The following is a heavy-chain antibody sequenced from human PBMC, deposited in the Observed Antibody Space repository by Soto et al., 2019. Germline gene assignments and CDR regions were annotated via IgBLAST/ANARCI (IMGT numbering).Heavy chain of an antibody. J-gene: IGHJ4*02. Sequence: SETLSLTCTVSGASISGFYWSWIRKSAGKGLEWIGRIYYSGSTNYNPSLKSRVTISVDTSKNQFSLKLSSVTAADTAVYYCANLAYSYGERDSPFDYWGQGTLVTVSS. D-gene: IGHD5-18*01. V-gene: IGHV4-4*07. CDR3: ANLAYSYGERDSPFDY. CDR2: IYYSGST. CDR1: GASISGFY.